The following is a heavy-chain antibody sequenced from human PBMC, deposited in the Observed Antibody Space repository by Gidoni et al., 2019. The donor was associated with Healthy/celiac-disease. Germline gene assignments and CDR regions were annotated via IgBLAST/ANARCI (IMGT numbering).Heavy chain of an antibody. D-gene: IGHD3-3*01. V-gene: IGHV3-21*01. Sequence: EVQLVESGGGLVKPGGSLRLSCAASGFTFSSDSMNWVRQAPGKGLEWVSSISSSSSYIYYADSVKGRFTISRDNAKNSLYLQMNSLRAEDTAVYYCARGISDFWSGHDAFDIWGQGTMVTVSS. CDR2: ISSSSSYI. CDR1: GFTFSSDS. CDR3: ARGISDFWSGHDAFDI. J-gene: IGHJ3*02.